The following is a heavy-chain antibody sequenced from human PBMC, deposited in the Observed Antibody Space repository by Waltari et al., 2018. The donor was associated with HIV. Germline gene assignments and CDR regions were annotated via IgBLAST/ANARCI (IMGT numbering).Heavy chain of an antibody. J-gene: IGHJ4*02. Sequence: EVQLVQTGGGLVQPGGSRRLSGAASGFRGRRYWMHWVRQIPGQGLVLVSRINPDGNTINDADSVRGRFTISRDYAKNTLYLQMNSLRDEDTAMYYCVKDMFGEYDYWGQGTLVTVSS. CDR1: GFRGRRYW. D-gene: IGHD3-10*02. CDR3: VKDMFGEYDY. V-gene: IGHV3-74*01. CDR2: INPDGNTI.